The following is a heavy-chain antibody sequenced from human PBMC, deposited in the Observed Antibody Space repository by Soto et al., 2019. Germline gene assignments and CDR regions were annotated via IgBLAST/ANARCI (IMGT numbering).Heavy chain of an antibody. Sequence: SVKVPCKASGCTFSIYAISGVVQSPVQGLEWMGGIIPIFGTANYAQKFQGRVTITADESTSTAYMELSSLRSEDTAVYYCARAAAFYYYGMDVWGQGTTVTVSS. CDR3: ARAAAFYYYGMDV. J-gene: IGHJ6*02. CDR2: IIPIFGTA. CDR1: GCTFSIYA. V-gene: IGHV1-69*13. D-gene: IGHD2-2*01.